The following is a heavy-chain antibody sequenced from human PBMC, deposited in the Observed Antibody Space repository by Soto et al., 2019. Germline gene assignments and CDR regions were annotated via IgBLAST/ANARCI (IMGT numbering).Heavy chain of an antibody. D-gene: IGHD3-22*01. J-gene: IGHJ3*02. V-gene: IGHV3-49*04. Sequence: PGGSLRLSCTTSGFTFGQYALSWVRQAPGKGLEWVGFIRTKGYGGTTEYAASVKGRFAISRDESRSILYLQMNSLRTEDTAVYYCTRLEWNYDSSGAPGIWGQGTMVTVSS. CDR2: IRTKGYGGTT. CDR1: GFTFGQYA. CDR3: TRLEWNYDSSGAPGI.